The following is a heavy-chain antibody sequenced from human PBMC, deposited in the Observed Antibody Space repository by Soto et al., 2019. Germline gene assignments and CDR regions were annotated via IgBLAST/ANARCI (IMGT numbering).Heavy chain of an antibody. D-gene: IGHD3-9*01. CDR1: WYSFTSYW. CDR2: IYPGDSDT. Sequence: GESLKTSCKGPWYSFTSYWIGLVRQMPGKGLEWMGIIYPGDSDTRYSPPFQGQVTISADKSISTAYLQWSSLKASDTAMYYCARGPYSTAYDILTGHPLGFDPWGQGTLVTVSS. J-gene: IGHJ5*02. CDR3: ARGPYSTAYDILTGHPLGFDP. V-gene: IGHV5-51*01.